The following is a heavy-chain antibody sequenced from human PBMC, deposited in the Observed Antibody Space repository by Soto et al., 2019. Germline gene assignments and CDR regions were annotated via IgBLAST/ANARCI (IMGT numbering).Heavy chain of an antibody. D-gene: IGHD6-6*01. CDR2: ISYDGSNK. J-gene: IGHJ6*02. Sequence: PGGSLRLSCAASGFTFSSYAMHWVRQAPGKGLEWVAVISYDGSNKYYADSVKGRFTISRDNSKNTLYLQMNSLRAEDTAVYYCARDRLAARRHYYYGRDVWGQGTTVTVSS. CDR1: GFTFSSYA. CDR3: ARDRLAARRHYYYGRDV. V-gene: IGHV3-30-3*01.